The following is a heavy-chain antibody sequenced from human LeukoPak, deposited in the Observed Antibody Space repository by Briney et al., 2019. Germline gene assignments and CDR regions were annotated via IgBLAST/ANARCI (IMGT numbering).Heavy chain of an antibody. CDR1: GFVFSNYV. D-gene: IGHD6-19*01. J-gene: IGHJ4*02. Sequence: GGSLRLSCEASGFVFSNYVMTWLRQVPGEGLEWVSSISETGGSTYYADSVKGRFTISRDNSKDTLYLQMNSLTDDDTAVYYCARKSSTGWHLHYTYWGQGTLVTVSS. CDR3: ARKSSTGWHLHYTY. V-gene: IGHV3-23*01. CDR2: ISETGGST.